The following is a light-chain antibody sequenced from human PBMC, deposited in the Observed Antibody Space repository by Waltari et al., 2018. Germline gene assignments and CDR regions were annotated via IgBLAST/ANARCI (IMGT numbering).Light chain of an antibody. CDR2: DAS. V-gene: IGKV3-11*01. J-gene: IGKJ4*01. Sequence: EIVLTQSPATLSLSPGERATLSCRASQSVNYFLAWFQQKPGQAPRLLIYDASNRATGIPARFSGSVSGTDFTLTISSLEPEDFAVYYCQQRTNWPLTFGGGTKVEIK. CDR3: QQRTNWPLT. CDR1: QSVNYF.